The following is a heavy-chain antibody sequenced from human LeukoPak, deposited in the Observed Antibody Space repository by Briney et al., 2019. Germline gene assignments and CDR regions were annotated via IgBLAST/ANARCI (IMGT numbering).Heavy chain of an antibody. CDR1: GGSISSSSYY. CDR3: AREWDSSGYLDY. D-gene: IGHD3-22*01. J-gene: IGHJ4*02. V-gene: IGHV4-39*07. CDR2: IYYSGST. Sequence: PSETLSLTCTVSGGSISSSSYYWGWIRQPPGKGLEWIGSIYYSGSTYYNPSLKSRVTISVDTSKNQFSLKLSSVTAADTAVYYCAREWDSSGYLDYWGQGTLVTVSS.